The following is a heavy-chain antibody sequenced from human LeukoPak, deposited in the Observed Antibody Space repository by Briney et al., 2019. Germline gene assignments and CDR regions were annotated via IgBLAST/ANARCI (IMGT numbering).Heavy chain of an antibody. CDR3: ARDRLLHYDSSGYSDAFDI. J-gene: IGHJ3*02. V-gene: IGHV1-2*02. CDR2: INPNSGGT. CDR1: GYTFTSYG. Sequence: ASVKVSCKASGYTFTSYGISWVRQAPGQGLEWMGWINPNSGGTNYAQKFQGRVTMTRDTSISTAYMELSRLRSDDAAVYYCARDRLLHYDSSGYSDAFDIWGQGTMVTVSS. D-gene: IGHD3-22*01.